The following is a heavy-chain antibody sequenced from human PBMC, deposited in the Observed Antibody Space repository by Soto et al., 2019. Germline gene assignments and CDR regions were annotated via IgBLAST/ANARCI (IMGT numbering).Heavy chain of an antibody. CDR2: ISSAGRT. V-gene: IGHV3-23*01. CDR1: GFTFSSYA. D-gene: IGHD2-2*01. Sequence: EVQLLESGGGLVQPGGSLRLSCVASGFTFSSYAMSWVRQAPGKGLEWVSAISSAGRTYYADSVKGRFTISRDNSKKTWYLKRNSLEAEKPAVNYFRKAEPGYAGGGYASWGQGPLVTVSS. J-gene: IGHJ5*01. CDR3: RKAEPGYAGGGYAS.